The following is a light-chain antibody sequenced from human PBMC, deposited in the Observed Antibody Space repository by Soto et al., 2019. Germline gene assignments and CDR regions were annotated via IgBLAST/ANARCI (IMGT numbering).Light chain of an antibody. CDR3: QQYGCSPLT. Sequence: EIVLTPSPGTLSLSPGERATLSCMASQSVSSSSLAWYQQKRGQAPRLLIHDASSRATGIPDRFSGSGSGTDVTLTISRLEHEDFAVYYCQQYGCSPLTFGQGTKVEV. J-gene: IGKJ1*01. V-gene: IGKV3-20*01. CDR1: QSVSSSS. CDR2: DAS.